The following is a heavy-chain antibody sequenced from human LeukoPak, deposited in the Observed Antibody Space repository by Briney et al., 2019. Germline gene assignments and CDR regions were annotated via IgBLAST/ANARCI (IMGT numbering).Heavy chain of an antibody. CDR2: INSDGSST. CDR3: ARVPRTVIGTKDAKYFQH. CDR1: GFTFSSYW. D-gene: IGHD6-19*01. J-gene: IGHJ1*01. Sequence: PGGSLRLSCTASGFTFSSYWMHWVRQAPGKGLVWVSRINSDGSSTNYADSVKGRFTISRDNAKNTLYLQMNSLRAEDTAVYYCARVPRTVIGTKDAKYFQHWGQGTLVTASS. V-gene: IGHV3-74*01.